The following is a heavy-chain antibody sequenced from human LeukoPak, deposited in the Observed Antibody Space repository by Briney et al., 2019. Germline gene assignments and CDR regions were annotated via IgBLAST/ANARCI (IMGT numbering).Heavy chain of an antibody. CDR3: ARHFTAYGMDV. CDR2: IYYSGST. J-gene: IGHJ6*02. V-gene: IGHV4-59*08. D-gene: IGHD3-16*01. CDR1: GGSISSYY. Sequence: PSETLSLTCTVSGGSISSYYWSWIRQPPGKGLEWIGYIYYSGSTNYNPSLKSRVTISVDTSKNQFSLKLSSATAADTAVYYCARHFTAYGMDVWGQGTTVTVSS.